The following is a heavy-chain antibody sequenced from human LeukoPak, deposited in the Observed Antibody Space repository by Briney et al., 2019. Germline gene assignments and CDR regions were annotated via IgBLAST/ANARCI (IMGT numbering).Heavy chain of an antibody. J-gene: IGHJ5*02. D-gene: IGHD4-17*01. CDR2: ISAYNCNT. Sequence: ASVKVSCKASGYTFTTYGISWVGQAPGQGGEGMGCISAYNCNTNYAQNVQGRVTMTTDTSTSTAYIELRSLRSDDTALYYCARNDYGDSRFDPWGQGTLVTVSS. CDR1: GYTFTTYG. CDR3: ARNDYGDSRFDP. V-gene: IGHV1-18*01.